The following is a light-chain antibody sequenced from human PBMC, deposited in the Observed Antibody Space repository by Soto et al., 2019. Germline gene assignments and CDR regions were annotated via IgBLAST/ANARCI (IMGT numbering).Light chain of an antibody. Sequence: DVQMTQSPSSLSASVGDSVTITCRSSQTVKTYLNWYQHKPGKAPQLLIYASSRLQTGVASRFSGSGSGTYFSLTISSLQPEDVATYYCQQTSTTPGTFGQGTKVEI. CDR2: ASS. CDR3: QQTSTTPGT. V-gene: IGKV1-39*01. J-gene: IGKJ1*01. CDR1: QTVKTY.